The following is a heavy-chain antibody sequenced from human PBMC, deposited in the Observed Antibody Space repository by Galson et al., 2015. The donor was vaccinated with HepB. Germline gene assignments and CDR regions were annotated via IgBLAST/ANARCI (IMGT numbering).Heavy chain of an antibody. D-gene: IGHD2-21*02. J-gene: IGHJ2*01. Sequence: SVKVSCKASGGTFSSYTISWVRQAPGQGLEWMGRIIPILGIANYAQKFQGRVTITADKSTSTAYMELSSLRSEDTAVYYCASLGLYDGGFQSYCGGDCSGYFDLWGRGTLVTVSS. CDR1: GGTFSSYT. V-gene: IGHV1-69*02. CDR2: IIPILGIA. CDR3: ASLGLYDGGFQSYCGGDCSGYFDL.